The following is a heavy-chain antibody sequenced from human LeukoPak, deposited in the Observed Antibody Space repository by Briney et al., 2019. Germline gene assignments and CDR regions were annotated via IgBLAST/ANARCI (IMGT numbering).Heavy chain of an antibody. CDR1: GFTFSSYS. Sequence: MAGGSLRLSCAASGFTFSSYSMNWVRQAPGKGLEWVSSISSSSTYIYYADSVKGRFTISRDNAKISLYLQMNSLRAEDTAVYYCARDPRTLGGATPDAFDIWGQGTMVTVSS. CDR3: ARDPRTLGGATPDAFDI. J-gene: IGHJ3*02. D-gene: IGHD1-26*01. V-gene: IGHV3-21*01. CDR2: ISSSSTYI.